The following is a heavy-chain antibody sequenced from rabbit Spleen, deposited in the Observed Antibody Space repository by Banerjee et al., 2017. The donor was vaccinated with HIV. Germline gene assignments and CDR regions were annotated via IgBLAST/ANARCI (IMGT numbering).Heavy chain of an antibody. D-gene: IGHD1-1*01. J-gene: IGHJ6*01. CDR3: ARDTRSSFSSYGMDL. Sequence: QEQLVESGGGLVQPGGSLKLSCKASGFDFSGYGVSWVRQAPGKGLEWIGYIDPVFGVTYYASWVNGRFSISRENTQNTVYLQLNSLTAADTATYFCARDTRSSFSSYGMDLWGQGTLVTVS. CDR1: GFDFSGYG. V-gene: IGHV1S47*01. CDR2: IDPVFGVT.